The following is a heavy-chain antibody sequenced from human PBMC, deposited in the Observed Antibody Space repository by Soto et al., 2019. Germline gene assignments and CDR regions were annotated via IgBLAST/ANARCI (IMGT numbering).Heavy chain of an antibody. D-gene: IGHD3-3*01. V-gene: IGHV3-74*01. CDR2: INSDGSST. J-gene: IGHJ4*02. Sequence: GGSLRLSCAASGFTFSSYWMHWVRQAPGKGLVWVSRINSDGSSTSYADSVKGRFTISRDNAKNTLYLQMNSLRAEDTAVYYCARGGINDFWSGYEMGEFDYWGQGTLVTVSS. CDR3: ARGGINDFWSGYEMGEFDY. CDR1: GFTFSSYW.